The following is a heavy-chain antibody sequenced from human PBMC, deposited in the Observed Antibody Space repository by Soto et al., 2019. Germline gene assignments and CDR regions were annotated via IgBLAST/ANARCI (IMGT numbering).Heavy chain of an antibody. CDR3: ARDGTYNWV. Sequence: ELQLVASGGGLVQPGGSLRLSCAASGFTVSNNYLRWVRQAPGKGLEWVSLIYSGGDTCYADSVKGRFTISRDNSKNTLYLQMNSLRAEDTAVYYCARDGTYNWVGGQGILVTVSS. V-gene: IGHV3-66*01. D-gene: IGHD1-1*01. CDR2: IYSGGDT. CDR1: GFTVSNNY. J-gene: IGHJ4*02.